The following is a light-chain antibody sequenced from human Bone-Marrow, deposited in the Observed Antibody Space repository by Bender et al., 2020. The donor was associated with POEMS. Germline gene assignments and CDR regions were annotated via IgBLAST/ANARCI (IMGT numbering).Light chain of an antibody. Sequence: QSVLTQPPSASGTPGQSVIISCSGTDSNFGGNNVNWYQHLPGTAPRLVVYSNYQRPSGVPDRFSGSKSGTSASLAITGLQAEDEAVYFCQSYDSNLSGSEVFGGGTKLTVL. CDR3: QSYDSNLSGSEV. V-gene: IGLV1-44*01. CDR2: SNY. CDR1: DSNFGGNN. J-gene: IGLJ3*02.